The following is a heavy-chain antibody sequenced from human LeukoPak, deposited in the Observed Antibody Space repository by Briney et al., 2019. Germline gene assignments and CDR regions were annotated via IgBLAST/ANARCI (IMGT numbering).Heavy chain of an antibody. CDR3: ARGGIDCSGGSCYPYYFDY. CDR2: IYHSGST. D-gene: IGHD2-15*01. V-gene: IGHV4-38-2*02. J-gene: IGHJ4*02. CDR1: GYSISSGYY. Sequence: SETLSLTCTVSGYSISSGYYWGWIRQPPGKGLEWIGSIYHSGSTYYNPSLKSRVTISVDTSKNQFSLKLSSVTAADTAVYYCARGGIDCSGGSCYPYYFDYWGQGTLVTVSS.